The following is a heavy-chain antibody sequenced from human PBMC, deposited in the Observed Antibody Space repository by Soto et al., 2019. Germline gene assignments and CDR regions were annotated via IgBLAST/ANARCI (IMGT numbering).Heavy chain of an antibody. J-gene: IGHJ4*02. Sequence: WGSLRLSCAASGFSFSSYAMSWVRQAPGKGLEWVSAISGSGGSTYYADSVKGRFTISRDNSKNTLYLQMNSLRAEDTAVYYCAKGLLAYCGGDCYPPVGCWRQGTLVTVSS. V-gene: IGHV3-23*01. CDR3: AKGLLAYCGGDCYPPVGC. D-gene: IGHD2-21*02. CDR1: GFSFSSYA. CDR2: ISGSGGST.